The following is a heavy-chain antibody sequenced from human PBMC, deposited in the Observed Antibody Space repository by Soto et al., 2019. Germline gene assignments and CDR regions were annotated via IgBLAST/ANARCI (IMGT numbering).Heavy chain of an antibody. CDR1: GFTFSSYA. CDR2: ISYDGSNK. Sequence: LRLSCAASGFTFSSYAMHWVRQAPGKGLEWVAVISYDGSNKYYADSVKGRFTISRDNSKNTLYLQMNSLRAEDTAVYYCASSNWFDPWGQGTLVTVSS. J-gene: IGHJ5*02. CDR3: ASSNWFDP. V-gene: IGHV3-30-3*01.